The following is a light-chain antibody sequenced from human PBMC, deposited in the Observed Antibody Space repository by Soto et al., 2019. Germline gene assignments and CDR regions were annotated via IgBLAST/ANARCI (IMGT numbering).Light chain of an antibody. CDR1: SSDVGGYNY. CDR3: SSYTSSSPGV. V-gene: IGLV2-14*01. CDR2: EVS. Sequence: QSALTQPASVSGSPGQSITISCTGTSSDVGGYNYVSWYQQHPRRAPKLMVYEVSNRPSGVCNRFSGSKSGNTASLTTSRLQAGDEADYCCSSYTSSSPGVFGGGTTLTVL. J-gene: IGLJ3*02.